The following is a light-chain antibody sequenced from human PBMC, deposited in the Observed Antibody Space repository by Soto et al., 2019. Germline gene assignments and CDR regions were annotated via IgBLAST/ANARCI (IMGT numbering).Light chain of an antibody. CDR1: QSVSSSY. CDR2: DAS. J-gene: IGKJ3*01. CDR3: QHYGTSAL. V-gene: IGKV3-20*01. Sequence: EIVLTQSPGTLSLSPGERAILTCRASQSVSSSYLAWYQQKPGQAPRLLIYDASRATGIPDRFSGSGSGTDFTLTITRLEPEDFAVYYCQHYGTSALFGPGTNVDI.